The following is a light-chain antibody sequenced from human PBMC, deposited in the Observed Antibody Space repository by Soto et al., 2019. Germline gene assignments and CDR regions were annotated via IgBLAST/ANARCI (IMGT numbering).Light chain of an antibody. Sequence: QSVLTQPASVSGSPGQSITVSCTGTSSDIGRYDYVSWYQQHPGKVPKLLIYDVTNRPSGVSNRFSGSKSGNTASLTISGLQAEDEADYYCTSFTTAYTHVFGTGTKVT. J-gene: IGLJ1*01. V-gene: IGLV2-14*03. CDR3: TSFTTAYTHV. CDR1: SSDIGRYDY. CDR2: DVT.